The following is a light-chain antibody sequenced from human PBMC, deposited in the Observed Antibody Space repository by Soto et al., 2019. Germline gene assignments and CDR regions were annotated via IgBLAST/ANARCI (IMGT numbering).Light chain of an antibody. CDR1: SSDVGGYNY. V-gene: IGLV2-8*01. CDR3: SSYEGRSNFV. Sequence: QSVLTQPPSASGSPGQSVAISCTGTSSDVGGYNYVSWYQQHPGKAPKLMIYEVNKRPSGVPDRFSGSKSGNTASLTVSGLQAEDEDDYCSSYEGRSNFVFGTGTKVTV. J-gene: IGLJ1*01. CDR2: EVN.